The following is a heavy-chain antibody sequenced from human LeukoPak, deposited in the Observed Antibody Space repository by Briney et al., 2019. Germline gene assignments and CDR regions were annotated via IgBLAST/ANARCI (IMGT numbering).Heavy chain of an antibody. V-gene: IGHV1-8*01. D-gene: IGHD4-17*01. CDR1: GYTFTSYD. CDR2: MNPNSGNT. Sequence: GASVKVSCKASGYTFTSYDINWVRQATGQGLEWMGWMNPNSGNTGYAQKFQGRVTMTRNTSISTAYMELSSLRSEDTAVYYCARSLSTYGDYNYWGQGTLVTVSS. J-gene: IGHJ4*02. CDR3: ARSLSTYGDYNY.